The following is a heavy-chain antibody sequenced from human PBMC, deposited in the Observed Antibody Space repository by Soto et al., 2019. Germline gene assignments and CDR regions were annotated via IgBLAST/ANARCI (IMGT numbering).Heavy chain of an antibody. CDR2: IYTRGTT. CDR1: GFSVNNNY. D-gene: IGHD2-21*01. Sequence: GGSLRLSCSASGFSVNNNYMTWVRQAPGRRPEWVAVIYTRGTTHYADFATGRFTFSRDNSKNTLYLQMDSLRPEDTAVYYCAKLWGYYFESWGPGTLFTVSS. J-gene: IGHJ4*02. CDR3: AKLWGYYFES. V-gene: IGHV3-53*01.